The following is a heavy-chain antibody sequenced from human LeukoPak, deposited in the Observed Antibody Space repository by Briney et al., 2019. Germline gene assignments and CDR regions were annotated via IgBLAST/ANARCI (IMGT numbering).Heavy chain of an antibody. V-gene: IGHV3-73*01. J-gene: IGHJ6*03. CDR3: TRHALDGDYWPDYYYYMDV. D-gene: IGHD4-17*01. CDR1: GFTFSGSA. CDR2: IRSKANSYAT. Sequence: GGSLRLSCAASGFTFSGSAMHWVRQASGKGLEWVGRIRSKANSYATAYAASGKGRFTISRDDSKNTAYLQMNSLKTEDTAVYYCTRHALDGDYWPDYYYYMDVWGKGTTVTVSS.